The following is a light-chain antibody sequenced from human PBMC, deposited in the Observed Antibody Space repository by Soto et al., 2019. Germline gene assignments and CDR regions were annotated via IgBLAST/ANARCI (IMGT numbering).Light chain of an antibody. CDR2: WAS. CDR1: QSVLYSSNNKNY. J-gene: IGKJ1*01. V-gene: IGKV4-1*01. Sequence: DIVMSQSPDSLTVSLGERVTINCKSSQSVLYSSNNKNYLAWYQQKPRQPPKLLIYWASTRESGVPDRFSGSGSGTDFTLTISSLQAEDVAVYYCQQYYSTPRTFGQGTKVDIK. CDR3: QQYYSTPRT.